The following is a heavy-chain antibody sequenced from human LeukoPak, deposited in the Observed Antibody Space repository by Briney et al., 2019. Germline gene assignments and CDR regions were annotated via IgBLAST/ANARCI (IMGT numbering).Heavy chain of an antibody. D-gene: IGHD6-6*01. Sequence: PSETLSLTCTVSGGSISSSDYYWGWIRQPPGKGLEWIGSMHYSGSNAYSPSLKSRVIIFVDTSKNQFSLKLTYVTAADTAVYFYARYSTSSGWFDPWGQGSLVTVSS. CDR3: ARYSTSSGWFDP. J-gene: IGHJ5*02. V-gene: IGHV4-39*01. CDR1: GGSISSSDYY. CDR2: MHYSGSN.